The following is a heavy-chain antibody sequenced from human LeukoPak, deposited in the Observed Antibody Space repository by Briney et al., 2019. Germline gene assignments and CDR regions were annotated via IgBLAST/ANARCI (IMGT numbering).Heavy chain of an antibody. Sequence: SETLSLTCTVSGYSISSGYYWGWIRQPPGKGLEWIGSIYHSGSTYYNPSLKSRVTISVDTSKNQFSLKLSSVTAADTAVYYCARDRAQFNYDSSGYVDYWGQGTLVTVSS. D-gene: IGHD3-22*01. J-gene: IGHJ4*02. CDR2: IYHSGST. CDR3: ARDRAQFNYDSSGYVDY. V-gene: IGHV4-38-2*02. CDR1: GYSISSGYY.